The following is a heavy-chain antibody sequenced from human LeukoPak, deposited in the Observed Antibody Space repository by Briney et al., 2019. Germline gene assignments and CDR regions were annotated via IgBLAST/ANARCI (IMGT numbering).Heavy chain of an antibody. CDR1: GGSISGYC. V-gene: IGHV4-59*08. CDR2: IYYGGGN. CDR3: ARHRDYGRGWWGFDA. J-gene: IGHJ5*02. D-gene: IGHD6-19*01. Sequence: PSETLSLTCTVSGGSISGYCRSWVRQPPGKGLEWVAYIYYGGGNNHNPSLKSRVTILVDTSKDQFSLKLSSVTATDTAIYYCARHRDYGRGWWGFDAWGQGTLVTVSP.